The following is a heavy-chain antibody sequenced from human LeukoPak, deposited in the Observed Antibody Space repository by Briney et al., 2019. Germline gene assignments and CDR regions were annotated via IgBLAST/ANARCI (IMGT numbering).Heavy chain of an antibody. CDR2: INSDGSTT. D-gene: IGHD3-16*01. J-gene: IGHJ4*02. V-gene: IGHV3-74*01. CDR3: AGETWGGLDY. CDR1: GFTSSNYW. Sequence: PGGSLRLSCAASGFTSSNYWMHWVRQAPGEGLMWLSRINSDGSTTSYAGSVKGRFTISRDNAKNTLYLQLNTLRAEDTAVYYCAGETWGGLDYWGQGTLVSVSS.